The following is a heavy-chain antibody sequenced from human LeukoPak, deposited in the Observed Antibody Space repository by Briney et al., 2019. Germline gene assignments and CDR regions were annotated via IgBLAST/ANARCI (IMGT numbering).Heavy chain of an antibody. D-gene: IGHD2/OR15-2a*01. V-gene: IGHV3-7*03. CDR3: ARDRAYSTFDY. Sequence: GGSLRLSCTPSEFTFSSSWMTCGRHALGKGLGWLANIKEDGSTKNYVDSVKGRFSISRDNAKKSLYLQMNSLRAEDTAVYYCARDRAYSTFDYWGQGTLVTVSS. J-gene: IGHJ4*02. CDR1: EFTFSSSW. CDR2: IKEDGSTK.